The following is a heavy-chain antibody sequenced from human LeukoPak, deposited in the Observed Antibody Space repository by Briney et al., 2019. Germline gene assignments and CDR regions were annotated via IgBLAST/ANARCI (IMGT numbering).Heavy chain of an antibody. V-gene: IGHV3-21*01. J-gene: IGHJ4*02. CDR3: ARDEGTWYRFFDY. Sequence: TGGSLRLFCAASGFTLSSYSLNWVRQAPGKGLEWVSSISSSSSYIYYADSVKGRFTISRDNAKNSLYLQMNSLRAEDTAVYYCARDEGTWYRFFDYWGQGTLVTVSS. CDR2: ISSSSSYI. CDR1: GFTLSSYS. D-gene: IGHD6-13*01.